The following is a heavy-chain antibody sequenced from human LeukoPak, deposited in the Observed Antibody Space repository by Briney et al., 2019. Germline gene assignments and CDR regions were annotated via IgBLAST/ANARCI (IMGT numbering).Heavy chain of an antibody. CDR2: INPSGGST. CDR1: GYTFTSYY. Sequence: ASVKVSCKASGYTFTSYYMHWVRQAPGQGLEWMGIINPSGGSTSYAQKFQGRVTMTRDMSTSTVYMELSSLRSEDTAVYYCARDLGNIAARTSFDYWGQGTLVTVSS. V-gene: IGHV1-46*01. D-gene: IGHD6-6*01. CDR3: ARDLGNIAARTSFDY. J-gene: IGHJ4*02.